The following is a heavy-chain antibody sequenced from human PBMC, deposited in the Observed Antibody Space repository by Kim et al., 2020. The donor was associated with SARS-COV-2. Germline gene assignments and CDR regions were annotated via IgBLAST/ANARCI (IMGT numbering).Heavy chain of an antibody. J-gene: IGHJ4*02. CDR2: INAGNGNT. V-gene: IGHV1-3*01. CDR1: GYTFTSYA. Sequence: ASVKVSCKASGYTFTSYAMHWVRQAPGQSLEWMGWINAGNGNTKYSQKFQGRVTITRDTSASTAYMELSSLRSEDTAVYYCARNRITFGSGPFDYWGQGTLVTVSS. D-gene: IGHD3-16*01. CDR3: ARNRITFGSGPFDY.